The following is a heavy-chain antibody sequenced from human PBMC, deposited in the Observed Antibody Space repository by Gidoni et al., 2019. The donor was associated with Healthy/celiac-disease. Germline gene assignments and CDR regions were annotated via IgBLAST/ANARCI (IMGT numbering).Heavy chain of an antibody. J-gene: IGHJ6*02. CDR3: GREHTALYGMDV. CDR1: GSTFTDYY. CDR2: INPNSGGT. Sequence: QVPLVQSGAAVQTPSASVPVTCKASGSTFTDYYMHWVRQAPGQGLEWMGWINPNSGGTNYAQKFQGRVTMTRDKCISTAYMGLSRLRSDDTAVYNCGREHTALYGMDVWGQGTTVTVSS. V-gene: IGHV1-2*02.